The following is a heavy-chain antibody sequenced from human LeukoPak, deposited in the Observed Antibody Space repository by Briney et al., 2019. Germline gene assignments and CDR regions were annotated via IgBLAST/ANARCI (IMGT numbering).Heavy chain of an antibody. J-gene: IGHJ4*02. Sequence: GESLKISCKGSGYSFTSYWIGWVRQMPGKGLEWIGIIYPGDSDTRYSPSFQGQVTISADKSISTAYLQWGSLKASDNAMYYCARQLRSRIAAAGTPFDYWGQGTLVTVSS. CDR1: GYSFTSYW. CDR3: ARQLRSRIAAAGTPFDY. D-gene: IGHD6-13*01. CDR2: IYPGDSDT. V-gene: IGHV5-51*01.